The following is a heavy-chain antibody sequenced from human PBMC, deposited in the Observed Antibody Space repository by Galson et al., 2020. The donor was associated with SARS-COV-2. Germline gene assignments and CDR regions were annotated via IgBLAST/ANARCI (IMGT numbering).Heavy chain of an antibody. V-gene: IGHV4-39*01. Sequence: SETLSLTCTVSGGSISSSSYYWGWIRQPPGKGLEWIGSIYYSGSTYYNPSLKSRVTISLDTSKNQFSLKLSSVTAADTAVYYCARQNDILTGYYMGVYFDYWGQGTLVTVSS. CDR2: IYYSGST. J-gene: IGHJ4*02. CDR3: ARQNDILTGYYMGVYFDY. CDR1: GGSISSSSYY. D-gene: IGHD3-9*01.